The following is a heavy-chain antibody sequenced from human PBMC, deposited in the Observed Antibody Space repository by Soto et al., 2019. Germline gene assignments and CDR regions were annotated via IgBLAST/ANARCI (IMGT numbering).Heavy chain of an antibody. J-gene: IGHJ1*01. CDR2: ITVNGIT. CDR1: GAYVSDFS. CDR3: ARESGETWTYEAH. D-gene: IGHD1-7*01. V-gene: IGHV4-4*07. Sequence: QVQQLESGPGLVKPWDTLSLTCTVSGAYVSDFSWSWIRQPAGKGLEWIGRITVNGITQYTPSIKSRVTMSMDTARKQSSLNLQSASAADTALYYCARESGETWTYEAHWGEGRLVTVSS.